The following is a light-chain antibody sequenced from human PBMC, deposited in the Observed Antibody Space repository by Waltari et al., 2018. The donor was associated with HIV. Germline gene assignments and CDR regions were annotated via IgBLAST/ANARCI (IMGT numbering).Light chain of an antibody. CDR3: QSYDSTLRVV. V-gene: IGLV1-40*01. CDR2: ANN. CDR1: SSNIGATYA. Sequence: QPVLTQPPSVSGAPGQRVTISCTRSSSNIGATYAVHWYPQLPGTAPKLLIYANNNRPSGVPDRFSGSKSGTSASLAITGLQAEDEADYYCQSYDSTLRVVFGGGTKLTVL. J-gene: IGLJ2*01.